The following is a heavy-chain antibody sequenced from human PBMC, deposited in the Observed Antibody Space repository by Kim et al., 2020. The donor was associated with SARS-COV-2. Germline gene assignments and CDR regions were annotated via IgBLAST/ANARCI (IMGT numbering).Heavy chain of an antibody. V-gene: IGHV3-74*01. J-gene: IGHJ4*02. CDR3: ATGLVNAYSY. Sequence: GGSLRLSCAASGFTFVSYWMHWVRQAPGKGLVWVSRINGDGSSIIYADSVKGRFTISRDNAKNTLSLQMNSLRAEDTAVYYCATGLVNAYSYWGQGTLVT. CDR2: INGDGSSI. D-gene: IGHD3-16*01. CDR1: GFTFVSYW.